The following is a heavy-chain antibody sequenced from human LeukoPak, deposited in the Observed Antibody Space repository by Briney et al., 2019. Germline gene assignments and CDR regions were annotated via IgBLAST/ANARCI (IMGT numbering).Heavy chain of an antibody. J-gene: IGHJ5*02. D-gene: IGHD1-7*01. CDR2: IIPILGIA. Sequence: SVKVSCKASGGTFSSYAISWVRQAPGQGLEWMGRIIPILGIANYAQKFQSRVTITADKSTSTAYMELSSLRSEDTAVYYCARDSPYNWNYGNWFDPWGQGTLVTVSS. CDR3: ARDSPYNWNYGNWFDP. V-gene: IGHV1-69*04. CDR1: GGTFSSYA.